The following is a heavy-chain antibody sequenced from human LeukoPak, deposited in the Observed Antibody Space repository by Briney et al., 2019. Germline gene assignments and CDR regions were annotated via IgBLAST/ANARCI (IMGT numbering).Heavy chain of an antibody. CDR2: ICYGGST. CDR1: GDSISSYNHY. D-gene: IGHD6-19*01. Sequence: PSETLSLTCTVSGDSISSYNHYWGWIRQPPGKGLEWLGSICYGGSTHDNPSLKSRVTISVDTSKNQFSLRVTSATAADTAVYYCARMMYGNGWNRYYFDYWGQGTLVTVSP. V-gene: IGHV4-39*01. CDR3: ARMMYGNGWNRYYFDY. J-gene: IGHJ4*02.